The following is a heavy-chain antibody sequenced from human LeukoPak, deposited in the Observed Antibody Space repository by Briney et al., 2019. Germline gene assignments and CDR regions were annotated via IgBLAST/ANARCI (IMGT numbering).Heavy chain of an antibody. Sequence: AETLSLTWPASGCPISSYYWSWIRQPPGKGLEWIAVIYASGSTNYNPSLKSRVTISSDTSKNQYSLQLSTVTAADPAVHYCVRHSIVGKLLVLFDYWGQGTLVTVSS. J-gene: IGHJ4*02. V-gene: IGHV4-59*08. CDR2: IYASGST. CDR3: VRHSIVGKLLVLFDY. CDR1: GCPISSYY. D-gene: IGHD6-19*01.